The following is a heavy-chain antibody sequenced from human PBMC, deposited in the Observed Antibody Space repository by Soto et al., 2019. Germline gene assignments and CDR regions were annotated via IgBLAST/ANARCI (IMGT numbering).Heavy chain of an antibody. V-gene: IGHV1-8*01. J-gene: IGHJ4*02. CDR3: ARQQAMDY. Sequence: QVQLVQSGAEVKKPGASVKVSCKASGYTFVNYEINWVRQATGQGLEWLGWMNPHSGYTFYAQNFQGRVTMTRNTSITTAYMELNSLKSEDTAVYYCARQQAMDYWGQGTLVTVSS. CDR2: MNPHSGYT. CDR1: GYTFVNYE.